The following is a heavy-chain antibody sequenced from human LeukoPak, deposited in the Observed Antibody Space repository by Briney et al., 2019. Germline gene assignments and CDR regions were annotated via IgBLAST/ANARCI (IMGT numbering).Heavy chain of an antibody. V-gene: IGHV1-18*01. CDR2: ISGDSSNT. CDR1: GYTFTSYG. J-gene: IGHJ3*02. Sequence: ASVKVSCKASGYTFTSYGIGWVRQAPGQGLEWMGWISGDSSNTNYAQRLQGRVTMTTDTSTTTAYMELRSLRSDDTAVYYCARATGTWGHDGFDIWGQGTMVTVSS. CDR3: ARATGTWGHDGFDI. D-gene: IGHD3-16*01.